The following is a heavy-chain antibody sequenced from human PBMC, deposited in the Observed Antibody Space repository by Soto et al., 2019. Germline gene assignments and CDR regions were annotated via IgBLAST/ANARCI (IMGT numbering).Heavy chain of an antibody. V-gene: IGHV3-9*01. CDR3: AKDIGAVTYYDYGMDV. J-gene: IGHJ6*02. CDR1: GFTFDDYA. D-gene: IGHD4-17*01. Sequence: EVQLVESGGGLVQPGRSLRLSCAASGFTFDDYAMHWVRQAPGKGLEWVSGISWNSGSIGYADSVKGRFTISRDNAKNSLYLQMNSLRAEDTALYYCAKDIGAVTYYDYGMDVWGQGTTVTVSS. CDR2: ISWNSGSI.